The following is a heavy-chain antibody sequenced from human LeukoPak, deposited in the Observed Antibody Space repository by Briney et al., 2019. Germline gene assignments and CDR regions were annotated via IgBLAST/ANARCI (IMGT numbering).Heavy chain of an antibody. CDR3: ARLAVALNQEVDY. Sequence: ASVKVSCKASGGTFSSYAISWVRQAPGQGLEWMGWISAYNGNTNYAQKLRGRVTMTTDTSTSTAYMELRSLRSDDTAVYYCARLAVALNQEVDYWGQGTLVTVSS. CDR1: GGTFSSYA. J-gene: IGHJ4*02. CDR2: ISAYNGNT. D-gene: IGHD6-19*01. V-gene: IGHV1-18*01.